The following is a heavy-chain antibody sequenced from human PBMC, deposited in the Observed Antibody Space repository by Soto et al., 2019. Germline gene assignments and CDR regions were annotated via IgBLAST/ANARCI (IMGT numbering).Heavy chain of an antibody. D-gene: IGHD6-13*01. Sequence: EVQLVESGGGLVQPGGSLRLSCAASGFTLSSYNMNWVRQAPGKGLEWVSYISGSSDTIYYADSVKGRFTISRDNAKNSLSLQMDSLRDEDTAVYYCARDPGGSTWFVGIYYYFGVDVWGQGTTVTVSS. V-gene: IGHV3-48*02. CDR1: GFTLSSYN. J-gene: IGHJ6*02. CDR2: ISGSSDTI. CDR3: ARDPGGSTWFVGIYYYFGVDV.